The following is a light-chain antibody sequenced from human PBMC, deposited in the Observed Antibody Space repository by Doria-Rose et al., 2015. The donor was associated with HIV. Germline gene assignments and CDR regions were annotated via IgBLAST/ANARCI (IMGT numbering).Light chain of an antibody. CDR1: QRFSSTY. Sequence: TQSPGTLSLSPGERATLSCRASQRFSSTYLAWYQPKPGQAPSLLIYGGSTRSTGIPDRFSASGSGTDFTLTINRLEPEDFALYYCHQYGTSWTFGQGTKVEI. J-gene: IGKJ1*01. CDR3: HQYGTSWT. CDR2: GGS. V-gene: IGKV3-20*01.